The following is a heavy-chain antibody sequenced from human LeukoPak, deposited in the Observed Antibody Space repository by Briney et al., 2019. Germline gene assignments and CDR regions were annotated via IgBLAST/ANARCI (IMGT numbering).Heavy chain of an antibody. CDR3: ARGRIAVAGTGSSWFDP. V-gene: IGHV4-34*01. J-gene: IGHJ5*02. D-gene: IGHD6-19*01. CDR2: INHSGST. CDR1: GGSFSSYY. Sequence: PSETLSLTCAVYGGSFSSYYWSWIRQPPGKGLEWIGEINHSGSTNYNPSLKSRVTISVDTSKNQFSLKLSSVTAADTAVYYCARGRIAVAGTGSSWFDPWGQGTLVTVSS.